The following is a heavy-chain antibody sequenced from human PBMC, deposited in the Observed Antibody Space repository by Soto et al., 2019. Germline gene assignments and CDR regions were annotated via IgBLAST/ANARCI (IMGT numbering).Heavy chain of an antibody. CDR1: GGTFSSYA. CDR2: IIPIFGTA. D-gene: IGHD3-22*01. J-gene: IGHJ4*02. CDR3: ATHDSSGYRTGAYFDY. Sequence: ASVKVSCKASGGTFSSYAISWVRQAPGQGLEWMGGIIPIFGTANYAQKFQGRVTITADKSTSTAYMELSSLRSEDTAVYYCATHDSSGYRTGAYFDYWGQGTLVTVSS. V-gene: IGHV1-69*06.